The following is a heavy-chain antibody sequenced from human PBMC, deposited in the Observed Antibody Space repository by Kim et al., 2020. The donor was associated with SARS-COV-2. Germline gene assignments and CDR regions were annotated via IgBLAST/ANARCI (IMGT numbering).Heavy chain of an antibody. CDR1: GFTFGGYA. CDR3: VKALGTSYYYGMGV. CDR2: ISSNSGTI. V-gene: IGHV3-9*01. J-gene: IGHJ6*02. Sequence: GGSLRLSCAASGFTFGGYAMHWVRQVPGKGLEWVSGISSNSGTIGYADSVKGRFTISRDNGRNSLFLQMNSLRAEDSALYFCVKALGTSYYYGMGVWGQGTTVTVSS. D-gene: IGHD1-1*01.